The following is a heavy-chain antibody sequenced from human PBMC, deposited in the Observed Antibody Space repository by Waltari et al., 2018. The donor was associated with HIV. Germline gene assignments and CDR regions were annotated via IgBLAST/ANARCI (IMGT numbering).Heavy chain of an antibody. J-gene: IGHJ3*02. CDR2: INENGIDDYK. Sequence: EVLLVESGGGWVQRGGSLRVSCGASGCRFSNSWMSWVRQSPGKGLEWVSLINENGIDDYKYYADSGRGRFTISRDNTKNLLYLEMTSLTAEDTAVYYCARADYGDSYDAFDIWGQGTTVTVSA. V-gene: IGHV3-7*01. D-gene: IGHD4-17*01. CDR1: GCRFSNSW. CDR3: ARADYGDSYDAFDI.